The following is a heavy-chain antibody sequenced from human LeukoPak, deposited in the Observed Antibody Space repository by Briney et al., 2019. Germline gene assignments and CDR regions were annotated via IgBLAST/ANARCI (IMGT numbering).Heavy chain of an antibody. V-gene: IGHV1-2*02. CDR2: INPNSGDT. CDR3: ARDIGSGSYY. D-gene: IGHD3-10*01. CDR1: GYTFTSYG. J-gene: IGHJ4*02. Sequence: ASVKVSFKASGYTFTSYGISWVRQAPGQGLVWMGWINPNSGDTNYAQKFQGRVTMTRDTSINTAYMELSRLRSDGTAVYYCARDIGSGSYYWGQGTLVTVSS.